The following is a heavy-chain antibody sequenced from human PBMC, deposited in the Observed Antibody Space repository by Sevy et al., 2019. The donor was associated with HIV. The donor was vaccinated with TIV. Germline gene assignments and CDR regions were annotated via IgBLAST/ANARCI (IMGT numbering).Heavy chain of an antibody. CDR2: IKSKTDGGTT. D-gene: IGHD3-16*01. Sequence: GGSLRLSCAASGFTFSNAWMSWVRQAPGKGLEWVGRIKSKTDGGTTDYAAPVKGRFTISRDDSKNTLYLQMNSLKTEDTAVYYCTTDPLRLVDYLDAFDIWGQGTMVTVSS. J-gene: IGHJ3*02. V-gene: IGHV3-15*01. CDR3: TTDPLRLVDYLDAFDI. CDR1: GFTFSNAW.